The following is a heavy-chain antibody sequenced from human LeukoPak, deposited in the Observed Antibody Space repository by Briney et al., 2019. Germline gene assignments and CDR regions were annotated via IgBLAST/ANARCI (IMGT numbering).Heavy chain of an antibody. J-gene: IGHJ4*02. Sequence: GGSLRLSCAVSGFTFSDYAMSWVRQVPGKGLEWVSAVGGRGDRTYYAESVRGRFTVSRDNSKNTIYLQMDSLGAEDTAVYYCAKDRVGAPVDYWGQGTLVTVSS. D-gene: IGHD3-10*01. CDR2: VGGRGDRT. V-gene: IGHV3-23*01. CDR1: GFTFSDYA. CDR3: AKDRVGAPVDY.